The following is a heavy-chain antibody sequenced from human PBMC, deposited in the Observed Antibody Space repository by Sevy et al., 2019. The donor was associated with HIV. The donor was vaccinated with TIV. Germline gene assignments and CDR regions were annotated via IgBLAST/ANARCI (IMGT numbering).Heavy chain of an antibody. Sequence: GGSLRLSCAASGFTFSSYSMNWVRQAPGKGLEWVSYISSSSSTIYYADSVKGRFTISRDNAKNSLYLQMNSLRDEDTAVYYCARDKLTVTTLNAFDIWGQRTMVTVSS. CDR3: ARDKLTVTTLNAFDI. V-gene: IGHV3-48*02. J-gene: IGHJ3*02. CDR1: GFTFSSYS. D-gene: IGHD4-17*01. CDR2: ISSSSSTI.